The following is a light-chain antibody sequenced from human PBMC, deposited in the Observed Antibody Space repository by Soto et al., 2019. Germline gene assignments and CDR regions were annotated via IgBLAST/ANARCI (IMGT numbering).Light chain of an antibody. Sequence: QSVLTQPASVSGSPGQSIAISCTGTSSDVGSSNLLSWYQQYLGKAPKLIIYEGNRRPSGISGRFSGSMSGNTASLTISGLQAEDEAEYYCCSFARAYTSYVFGTGTKVTVL. J-gene: IGLJ1*01. CDR2: EGN. V-gene: IGLV2-23*01. CDR3: CSFARAYTSYV. CDR1: SSDVGSSNL.